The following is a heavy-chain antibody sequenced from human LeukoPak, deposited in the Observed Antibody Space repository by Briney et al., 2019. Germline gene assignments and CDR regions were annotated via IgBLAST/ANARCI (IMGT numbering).Heavy chain of an antibody. V-gene: IGHV4-39*07. Sequence: SETLSLTCSVSNGSVTSSSYYWGWIRQPPGKGLEWIGSIYHSGSTYYNPSLKSRVTISVDTSKNQFSLKLSSVTAADTAVYYCARDYSGSHDYWGQGTLVTVSS. CDR1: NGSVTSSSYY. CDR2: IYHSGST. CDR3: ARDYSGSHDY. D-gene: IGHD1-26*01. J-gene: IGHJ4*02.